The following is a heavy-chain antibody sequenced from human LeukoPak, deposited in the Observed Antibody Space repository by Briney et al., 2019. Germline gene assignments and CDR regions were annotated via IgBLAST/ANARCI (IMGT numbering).Heavy chain of an antibody. CDR2: ISGSGGST. Sequence: PGGSLRLSCAASGFTFSSYAMSWVRQAPGKGLEWVSAISGSGGSTYYADSVKGRFTISRDNSKNTLYLQMNSLGAEDTALYYCARDLKSYIRNFEYWGQGTLVTVSS. V-gene: IGHV3-23*01. D-gene: IGHD3-3*02. CDR3: ARDLKSYIRNFEY. CDR1: GFTFSSYA. J-gene: IGHJ4*02.